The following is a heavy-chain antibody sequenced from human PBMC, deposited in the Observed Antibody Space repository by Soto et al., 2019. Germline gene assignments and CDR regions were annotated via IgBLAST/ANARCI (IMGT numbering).Heavy chain of an antibody. CDR2: INAGNGNT. CDR1: GITFSTYS. CDR3: ARAISGYVT. Sequence: ASVKVSCKASGITFSTYSIHWVRQAPGQRLEWMGWINAGNGNTRYSQKFQGRVTLTRDTSASTAYMDLSSLRSEDTAIYYCARAISGYVTWGQGTLVTVSS. J-gene: IGHJ5*02. D-gene: IGHD5-12*01. V-gene: IGHV1-3*01.